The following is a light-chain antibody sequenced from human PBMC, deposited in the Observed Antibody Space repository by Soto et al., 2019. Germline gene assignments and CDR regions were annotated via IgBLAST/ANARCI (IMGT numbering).Light chain of an antibody. CDR3: CSYAGRSTFYV. Sequence: QSALTQPASVSGSPGQSITISCTGTSSDVGGYNYVSWYQQHPGKAPKLMIYEVSNRPSGVPDRFSGSKSGNTASLTISGLQADDEADYYCCSYAGRSTFYVFGTGTKVTVL. CDR2: EVS. CDR1: SSDVGGYNY. V-gene: IGLV2-11*01. J-gene: IGLJ1*01.